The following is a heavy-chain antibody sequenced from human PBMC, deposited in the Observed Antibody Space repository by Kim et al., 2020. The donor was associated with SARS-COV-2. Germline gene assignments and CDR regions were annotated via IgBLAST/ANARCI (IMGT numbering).Heavy chain of an antibody. CDR3: ASVRWGKYGMDV. CDR2: INIGGSST. D-gene: IGHD3-16*01. CDR1: GLTFSSYA. Sequence: GGSLRLSCAASGLTFSSYAMTWVRQAPGKGLQWVSGINIGGSSTYYADSVKGRFTISRDNSKSTLYLQMNRLRVEDTALYFCASVRWGKYGMDVWGQGTT. V-gene: IGHV3-23*01. J-gene: IGHJ6*02.